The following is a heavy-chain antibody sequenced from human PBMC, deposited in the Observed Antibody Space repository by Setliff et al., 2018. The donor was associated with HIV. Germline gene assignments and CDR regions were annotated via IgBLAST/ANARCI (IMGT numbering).Heavy chain of an antibody. Sequence: SETLSLTCGVSGDSVSGYYWIWIRQSPGKGLEWIGYMYSSGNSHYNPSLKSRVTMSVDTSNNQVSLYLSSVTAADTAVYYCARLGSHCKNAFCPPYWGQGTLVTVSS. CDR2: MYSSGNS. CDR1: GDSVSGYY. J-gene: IGHJ4*02. V-gene: IGHV4-59*02. CDR3: ARLGSHCKNAFCPPY. D-gene: IGHD2-15*01.